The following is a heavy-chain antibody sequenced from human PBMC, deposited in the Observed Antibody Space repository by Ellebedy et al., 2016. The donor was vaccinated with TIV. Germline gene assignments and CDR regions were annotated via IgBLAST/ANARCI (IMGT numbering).Heavy chain of an antibody. CDR2: ITSSGDST. J-gene: IGHJ3*01. CDR1: GFTFSNYA. V-gene: IGHV3-23*01. D-gene: IGHD4-23*01. Sequence: PGGSLRLSCATSGFTFSNYAMNWVRQALGKGLEWVSGITSSGDSTYYAESVKGRFTISRDNSKNTLFLQVNSLRAEDTAIYYCARDPVGVGPAFDVWGQGTMVTVSS. CDR3: ARDPVGVGPAFDV.